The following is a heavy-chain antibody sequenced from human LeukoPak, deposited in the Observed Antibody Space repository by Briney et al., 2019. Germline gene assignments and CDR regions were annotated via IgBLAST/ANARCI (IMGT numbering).Heavy chain of an antibody. CDR2: IYYSGST. Sequence: SETLSLTCTVSGGSISSYYWSWIRQPPGKGLEWIGYIYYSGSTNYNPSLKSRVTISVDTSKNQFSLKLSSVTAADTAVYYCARGSAVSDYVWGSYRTAVGWFDPWGQGTLVTVSS. J-gene: IGHJ5*02. D-gene: IGHD3-16*02. CDR1: GGSISSYY. CDR3: ARGSAVSDYVWGSYRTAVGWFDP. V-gene: IGHV4-59*01.